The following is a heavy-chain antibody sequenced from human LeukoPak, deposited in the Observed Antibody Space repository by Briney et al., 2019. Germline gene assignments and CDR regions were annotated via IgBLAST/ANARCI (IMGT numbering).Heavy chain of an antibody. CDR3: ARVASTTCDCPNYFDY. J-gene: IGHJ4*02. D-gene: IGHD2-2*01. CDR2: ISAYTGNT. V-gene: IGHV1-18*01. CDR1: GYIFTTFG. Sequence: ASVKVSCKASGYIFTTFGITWVRQAPGQGLEWMGGISAYTGNTNYAPKFQGRVTMTTDTPSSTAHMELRSLTSDDTTVYYCARVASTTCDCPNYFDYWGQGTLVTVSS.